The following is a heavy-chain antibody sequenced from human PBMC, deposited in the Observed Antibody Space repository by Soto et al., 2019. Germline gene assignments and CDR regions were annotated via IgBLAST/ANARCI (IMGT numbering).Heavy chain of an antibody. CDR2: IYYSGST. CDR1: GGSISSYY. Sequence: SETRSLTCTVSGGSISSYYWSWIRQPPGKGLEWIGYIYYSGSTNYNPSLKSRVTISVDTSKNQFSLKLSSVTAADTAVYYCARGSRYYDFWSGYPLDGMDVWGQGTTVTVSS. V-gene: IGHV4-59*01. CDR3: ARGSRYYDFWSGYPLDGMDV. J-gene: IGHJ6*02. D-gene: IGHD3-3*01.